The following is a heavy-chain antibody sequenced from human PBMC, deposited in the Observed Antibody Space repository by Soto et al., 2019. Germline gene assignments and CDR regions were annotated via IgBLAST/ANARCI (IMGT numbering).Heavy chain of an antibody. Sequence: EVQLVESGGGLVQPGGSLKLSCAASGFTFSGSAMHWVRQASGKGLEWVGQIRRKAKSYATEYVASVKGRFTISRDDSKNMAYLQMNSLKTEDTAVYYCTRNFDGSDSCSPDFAFWGQGTLVTVSS. D-gene: IGHD2-21*01. CDR2: IRRKAKSYAT. CDR1: GFTFSGSA. J-gene: IGHJ4*02. V-gene: IGHV3-73*02. CDR3: TRNFDGSDSCSPDFAF.